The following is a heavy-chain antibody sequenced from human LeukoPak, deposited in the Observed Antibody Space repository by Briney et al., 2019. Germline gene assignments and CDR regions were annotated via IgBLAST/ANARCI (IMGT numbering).Heavy chain of an antibody. V-gene: IGHV4-61*02. D-gene: IGHD5-24*01. J-gene: IGHJ3*02. CDR2: IYASGYT. CDR1: GASVGSNDYF. Sequence: KTSETLSLTCIVSGASVGSNDYFWNWIRQPAGKGLEWIGRIYASGYTQYNPSLKSRVTMSLDRFKNQFSLNMNSVTAADSAVYFCARYREGYNYVPHALHMWGQGTVVSVS. CDR3: ARYREGYNYVPHALHM.